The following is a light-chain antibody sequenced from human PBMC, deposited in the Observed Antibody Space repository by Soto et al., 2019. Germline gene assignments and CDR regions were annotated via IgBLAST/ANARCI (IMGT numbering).Light chain of an antibody. CDR2: KDN. CDR3: AAWDDTLSALV. J-gene: IGLJ3*02. V-gene: IGLV1-47*01. Sequence: QSVLTQPPSASGTPGQRVTISCSGSSSNIGSNYVYWYQQLPGTAPKLLIYKDNQRPSGVPDRFSGSKSDTSASLAISGLRSEDEADYYCAAWDDTLSALVFGGGTKLTVL. CDR1: SSNIGSNY.